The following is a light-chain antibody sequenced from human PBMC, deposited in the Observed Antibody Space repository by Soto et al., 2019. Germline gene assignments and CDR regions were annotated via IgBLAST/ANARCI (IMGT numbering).Light chain of an antibody. CDR1: SSNIGNNY. V-gene: IGLV1-47*01. CDR2: RNN. Sequence: QSVLTQPPSASGTPGQRVTISCSGSSSNIGNNYVDWYQQLPGTAPKLLMYRNNQRPSGVPDRFTGSKSGTSASLAIRGLRSEDEADYYCAAWDDSLSGLVFGGGTKLTVL. CDR3: AAWDDSLSGLV. J-gene: IGLJ2*01.